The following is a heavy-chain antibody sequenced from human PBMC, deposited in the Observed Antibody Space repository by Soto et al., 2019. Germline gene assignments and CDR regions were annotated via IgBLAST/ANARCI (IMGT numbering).Heavy chain of an antibody. V-gene: IGHV3-23*01. D-gene: IGHD1-26*01. CDR1: GFSFSSYA. J-gene: IGHJ4*02. CDR2: ISAGGDGT. Sequence: GGSLRLSCAASGFSFSSYAMGWVRQAPGKGLDWASSISAGGDGTYYADSVKGRFTISRDNSKNTVYLQMSSLRADDTAVYYCADGGRYPYYWGPGTLVTVSS. CDR3: ADGGRYPYY.